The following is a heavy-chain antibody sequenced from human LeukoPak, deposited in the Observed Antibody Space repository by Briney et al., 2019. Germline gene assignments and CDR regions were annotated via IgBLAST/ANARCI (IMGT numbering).Heavy chain of an antibody. Sequence: GGSLRLSCAASGFTFSSYAMHWVRQAPGKGLEWVAVISYDGSNKYYADSVKGRFTISRDNSNNTLFLQMNSLRVEDTAVYFCARPDNSWRVYYYNGLDVWGHGTTVTVS. CDR1: GFTFSSYA. V-gene: IGHV3-30*04. J-gene: IGHJ6*02. CDR2: ISYDGSNK. D-gene: IGHD6-13*01. CDR3: ARPDNSWRVYYYNGLDV.